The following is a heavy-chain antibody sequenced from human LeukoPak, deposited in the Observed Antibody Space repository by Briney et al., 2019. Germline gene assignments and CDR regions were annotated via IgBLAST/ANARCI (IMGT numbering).Heavy chain of an antibody. D-gene: IGHD5-24*01. CDR2: IYHSGST. J-gene: IGHJ4*02. CDR3: ARVGDGYNYVISGVFDY. CDR1: GYSISSGYY. V-gene: IGHV4-38-2*02. Sequence: SETLSLTCTVSGYSISSGYYWGWIQQPPGKGLEWIGSIYHSGSTYYNPSLKSRVTISVDTSKNQFSLKLSSVTAADTAVYYCARVGDGYNYVISGVFDYWGQGTLVTVSS.